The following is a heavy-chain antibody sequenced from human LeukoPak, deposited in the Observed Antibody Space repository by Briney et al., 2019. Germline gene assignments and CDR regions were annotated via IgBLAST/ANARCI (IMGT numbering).Heavy chain of an antibody. V-gene: IGHV3-11*04. CDR1: GFTFSDYY. CDR3: AKVAARPGVGFGDY. Sequence: GGSLRLSCAASGFTFSDYYMSWIRQAPGKGLEWVSYISRSGSTTYYADSVKGRFTISRDNAKNSLYLQMNSLRAEDTAVYYCAKVAARPGVGFGDYWGQGTLVTVSS. J-gene: IGHJ4*02. D-gene: IGHD6-6*01. CDR2: ISRSGSTT.